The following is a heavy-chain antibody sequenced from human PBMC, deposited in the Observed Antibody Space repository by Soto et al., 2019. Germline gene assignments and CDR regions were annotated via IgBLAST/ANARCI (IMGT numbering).Heavy chain of an antibody. CDR1: GYTFPSYD. J-gene: IGHJ5*02. V-gene: IGHV1-8*01. D-gene: IGHD3-10*01. Sequence: QGQLVQSGAEVKKPGASVKVSCKASGYTFPSYDINWVRQATGQGLEWMGWMNPNSGTTGYAHKFQGRVTMTRNTSISTAYMELSSLRSEDTAVYYCAREHYGNAAWFDPWGQGTLVTVSS. CDR2: MNPNSGTT. CDR3: AREHYGNAAWFDP.